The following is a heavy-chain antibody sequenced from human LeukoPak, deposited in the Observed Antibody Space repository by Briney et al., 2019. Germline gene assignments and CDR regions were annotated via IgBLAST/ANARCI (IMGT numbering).Heavy chain of an antibody. Sequence: PGGSLRLSCAASGFTFSSYWMNWVRQAPGKGLEWVANIRHNGSEKYYVDSVKGRFAISRDNAKSSLYLQMNSLRAEDTAVYYCARERGGFGGHGQPFDIWGQGAMVTVSS. J-gene: IGHJ3*02. V-gene: IGHV3-7*01. CDR2: IRHNGSEK. CDR3: ARERGGFGGHGQPFDI. D-gene: IGHD5-12*01. CDR1: GFTFSSYW.